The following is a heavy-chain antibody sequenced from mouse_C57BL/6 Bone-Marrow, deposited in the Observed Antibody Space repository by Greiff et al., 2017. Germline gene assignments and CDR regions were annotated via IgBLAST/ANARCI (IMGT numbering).Heavy chain of an antibody. V-gene: IGHV1-4*01. J-gene: IGHJ1*03. CDR2: INPSSGYT. CDR3: ARPPYFYWYFDV. CDR1: GYTFTSYT. D-gene: IGHD1-1*01. Sequence: QVHVKQSGAELARPGASVKMSCKASGYTFTSYTMHWVKQRPGQGLEWIGYINPSSGYTKYNQKFKDKATLTADKSSSTAYMQLSSLTSEDSAVYYCARPPYFYWYFDVWGTGTTVTVSS.